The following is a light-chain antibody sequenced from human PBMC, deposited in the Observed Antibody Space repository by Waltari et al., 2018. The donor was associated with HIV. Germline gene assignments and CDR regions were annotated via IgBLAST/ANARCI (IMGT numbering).Light chain of an antibody. J-gene: IGLJ1*01. CDR1: RPYIAAGYH. V-gene: IGLV1-40*01. CDR3: QSHDSSLSGYV. Sequence: QSVLTQPPSVSGAPGQRVTISCTWTRPYIAAGYHVPRYQQLPGTAPKLLIYGNSNRPAGVPDRFSGSKSGTSASLAITGLQAEDEADYHCQSHDSSLSGYVFGTGTKVTVL. CDR2: GNS.